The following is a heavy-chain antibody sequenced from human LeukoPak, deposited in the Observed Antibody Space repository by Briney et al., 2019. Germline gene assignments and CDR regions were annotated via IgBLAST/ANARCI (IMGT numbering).Heavy chain of an antibody. D-gene: IGHD3-10*01. Sequence: SETLSLTCAVYGGSFSGYYWSWIRQPPGKGLEWIGEINHSGSTNYNPSLKSRVTISVDTSKNQFSLKLSSVTAADTAVYYCARGLLSATSGITMVRGVIEDCWGQGTLVTVSS. CDR1: GGSFSGYY. CDR3: ARGLLSATSGITMVRGVIEDC. CDR2: INHSGST. J-gene: IGHJ4*02. V-gene: IGHV4-34*01.